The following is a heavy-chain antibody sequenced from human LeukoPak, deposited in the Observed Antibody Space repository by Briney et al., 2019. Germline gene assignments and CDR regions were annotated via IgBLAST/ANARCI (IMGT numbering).Heavy chain of an antibody. CDR2: INPNSGGT. V-gene: IGHV1-2*02. D-gene: IGHD3-10*01. CDR3: ARTMVRGVNFDY. J-gene: IGHJ4*02. CDR1: GYTFTGYY. Sequence: ASVKVSCKASGYTFTGYYMHWVRQAPGQGLEWMGWINPNSGGTNYAQKFQGRVTMTRDTSISTAYMELSRLRSDDTAVYYCARTMVRGVNFDYWGQGALVTVSS.